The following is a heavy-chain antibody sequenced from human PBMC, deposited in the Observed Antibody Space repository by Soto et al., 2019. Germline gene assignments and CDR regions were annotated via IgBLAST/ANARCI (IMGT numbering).Heavy chain of an antibody. D-gene: IGHD1-26*01. CDR2: IYSGGST. CDR1: GFTVSSNY. V-gene: IGHV3-66*01. Sequence: GGSLRLSCAASGFTVSSNYMSWVSQAPGKGLEWVSVIYSGGSTYYADSVKGRFTISRDNSKNTLYLQMNSLRAEDTAVYYCARGSGSSLGANAFDIWGQGTMVTVSS. CDR3: ARGSGSSLGANAFDI. J-gene: IGHJ3*02.